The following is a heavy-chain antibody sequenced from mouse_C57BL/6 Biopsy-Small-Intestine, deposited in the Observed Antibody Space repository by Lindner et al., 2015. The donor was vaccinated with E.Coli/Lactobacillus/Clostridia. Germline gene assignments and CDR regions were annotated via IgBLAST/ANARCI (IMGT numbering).Heavy chain of an antibody. CDR1: GYAFSSSW. Sequence: VQLQESGPELVKPGASVKISCKASGYAFSSSWMNWVKQRPGKGLEWIGRIYPGDGDTNYNGKFKGKATLTADKSSSTAYMRLSSLTSEDTAVYYCATGTGYWGQGTTLTVSS. D-gene: IGHD4-1*01. V-gene: IGHV1-82*01. CDR2: IYPGDGDT. J-gene: IGHJ2*01. CDR3: ATGTGY.